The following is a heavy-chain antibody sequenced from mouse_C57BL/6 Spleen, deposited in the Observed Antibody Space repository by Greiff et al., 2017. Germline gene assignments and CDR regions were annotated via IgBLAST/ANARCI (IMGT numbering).Heavy chain of an antibody. CDR1: GFNIKDDY. J-gene: IGHJ1*03. CDR3: ASITTGVATRDFDV. D-gene: IGHD1-1*01. V-gene: IGHV14-4*01. Sequence: EVQLQQSGAELVRPGASVKLSCTASGFNIKDDYMHWVKQRPEQGLEWIGWIDPENGDTEYASKFQGKATITADTSSNTAYLQLSSLTSEDTAVYYCASITTGVATRDFDVWGTGTTGTVSS. CDR2: IDPENGDT.